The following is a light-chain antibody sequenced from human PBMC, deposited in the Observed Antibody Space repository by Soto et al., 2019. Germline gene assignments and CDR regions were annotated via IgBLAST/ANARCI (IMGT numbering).Light chain of an antibody. CDR1: SRDIGAYNL. J-gene: IGLJ2*01. CDR2: EVR. CDR3: SAYTSRRTLV. V-gene: IGLV2-14*01. Sequence: QSALTQPASVSGSPGQSITISCSGTSRDIGAYNLVSWYQQPPGKAPKLLIYEVRNRPSGISYRFSGSKSGTTASLTISSLLPDDEADYYCSAYTSRRTLVLGGGTKVTVL.